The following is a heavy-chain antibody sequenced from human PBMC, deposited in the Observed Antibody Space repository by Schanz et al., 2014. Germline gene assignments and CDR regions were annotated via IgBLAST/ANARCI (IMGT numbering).Heavy chain of an antibody. CDR2: INPSGGST. J-gene: IGHJ4*02. V-gene: IGHV1-46*03. D-gene: IGHD6-13*01. CDR3: ARDGEAAAGCDY. CDR1: GYTFTSYY. Sequence: QVQLVQSGAEVKQPGASAKVSCKASGYTFTSYYMHWVRQAPGQGLEWMGIINPSGGSTSYAQKFQGRVTMTRDTSTSTVYMELSSLRSEDTAVDYCARDGEAAAGCDYWGQGTLVTVSS.